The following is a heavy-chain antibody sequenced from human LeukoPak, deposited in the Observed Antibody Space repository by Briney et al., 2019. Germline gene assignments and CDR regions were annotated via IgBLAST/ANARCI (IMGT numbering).Heavy chain of an antibody. CDR2: IHYSGST. D-gene: IGHD6-6*01. Sequence: PSETLSLTCTVSGGSISTYYWSWIRQTPGKGVEWIGYIHYSGSTNYNPSPNSRVTISVDTSKNQFSLKVNSVTAADTAVYYCARGTHSSSPIPLDYWGQGTLVTVSS. J-gene: IGHJ4*02. CDR3: ARGTHSSSPIPLDY. V-gene: IGHV4-59*01. CDR1: GGSISTYY.